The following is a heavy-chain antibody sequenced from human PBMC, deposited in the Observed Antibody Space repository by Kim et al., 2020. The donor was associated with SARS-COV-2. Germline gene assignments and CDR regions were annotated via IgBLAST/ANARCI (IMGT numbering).Heavy chain of an antibody. D-gene: IGHD3-10*01. CDR3: AKGRATRWFAFEY. J-gene: IGHJ4*02. V-gene: IGHV3-23*05. Sequence: YADSVRGRLTISRDNFKDALYLQMDSLRADDTAVYYGAKGRATRWFAFEYWGQGALVTVS.